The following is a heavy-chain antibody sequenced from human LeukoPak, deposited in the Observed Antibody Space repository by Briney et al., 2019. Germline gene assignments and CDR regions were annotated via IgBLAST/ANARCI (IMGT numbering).Heavy chain of an antibody. CDR3: AGRAAAGTPYYYSGMDV. D-gene: IGHD6-13*01. CDR1: GFTFSSYA. CDR2: ISYDGSNK. V-gene: IGHV3-30-3*01. Sequence: GGSLRLSCAASGFTFSSYAMHWVRQAPGKGLEGVAVISYDGSNKYYADPVKGRFTISRDNSKNTLYLQMNSLRAEDTAVYYCAGRAAAGTPYYYSGMDVWGQGTTVTVSS. J-gene: IGHJ6*02.